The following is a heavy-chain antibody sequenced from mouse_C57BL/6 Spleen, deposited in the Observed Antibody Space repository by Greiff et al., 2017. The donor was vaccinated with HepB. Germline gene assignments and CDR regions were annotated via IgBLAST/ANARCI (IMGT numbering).Heavy chain of an antibody. D-gene: IGHD4-1*02. CDR3: ARGQLGRPWYFDV. Sequence: VQLQQSGPELVKPGASVKISCKASGYTFTDYYMNWVKQSHGKSLEWIGDINPNNGGTSYNQKFKGKATLTVDKSSSTAYMELRSLTSEDSAVYYCARGQLGRPWYFDVWGTGTTVTVSS. CDR2: INPNNGGT. CDR1: GYTFTDYY. J-gene: IGHJ1*03. V-gene: IGHV1-26*01.